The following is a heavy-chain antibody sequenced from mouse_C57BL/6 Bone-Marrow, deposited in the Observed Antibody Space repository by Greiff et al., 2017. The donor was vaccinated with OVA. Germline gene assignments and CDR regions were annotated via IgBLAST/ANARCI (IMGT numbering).Heavy chain of an antibody. Sequence: VQLQQSGPELVKPGASVKISCKASGYSFTGYYMNWVKQSPEKSLEWIGEINPSTGGTTYNQKFKAKATLTVDKSSSTAYMQLKSLTSEDSAVYYCARGIYGNYAMDYWGQGTSVTVSS. CDR3: ARGIYGNYAMDY. V-gene: IGHV1-42*01. D-gene: IGHD2-1*01. J-gene: IGHJ4*01. CDR2: INPSTGGT. CDR1: GYSFTGYY.